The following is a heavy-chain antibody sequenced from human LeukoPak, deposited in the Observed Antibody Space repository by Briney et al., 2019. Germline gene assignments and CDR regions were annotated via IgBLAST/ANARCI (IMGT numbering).Heavy chain of an antibody. V-gene: IGHV3-9*01. CDR2: ISWNSGSI. D-gene: IGHD3-9*01. Sequence: GGSLRLSCAASGFTFDDYAMHWVRHAPGKGLEWVSGISWNSGSIGYADSVKGRFTISRDNAKNSLYLQMNSLRAEDTALYYCAKDRGYDILTGYRDAFDIWGQGTMVTVSS. CDR1: GFTFDDYA. J-gene: IGHJ3*02. CDR3: AKDRGYDILTGYRDAFDI.